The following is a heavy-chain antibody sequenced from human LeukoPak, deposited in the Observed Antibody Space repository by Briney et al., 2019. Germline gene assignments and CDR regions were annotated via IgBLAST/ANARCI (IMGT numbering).Heavy chain of an antibody. CDR2: INHSGST. CDR3: ARGRRDSSGYPTILLLDLDY. CDR1: GGSFSGYY. Sequence: SETLSLTCAVYGGSFSGYYWSWIRQPPGKGLEWNGEINHSGSTNYNPSLKSRVTISVDTSKNQFSLKLSSVTAADTAVYYCARGRRDSSGYPTILLLDLDYWGQGTLVTVSS. V-gene: IGHV4-34*01. J-gene: IGHJ4*02. D-gene: IGHD3-22*01.